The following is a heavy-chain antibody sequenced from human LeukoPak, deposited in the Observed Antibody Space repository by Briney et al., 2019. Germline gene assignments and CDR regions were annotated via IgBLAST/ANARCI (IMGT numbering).Heavy chain of an antibody. D-gene: IGHD2-21*01. J-gene: IGHJ4*02. CDR3: ASSVYSGSPTKSFDY. V-gene: IGHV3-53*01. Sequence: GGSLRLSCAASGFTVSSQYMNWVRQAPGKGLEWVSVIHSGGVTYYADSVKGRFTISRDNSKNILYLQMDSLRADDTAIYYCASSVYSGSPTKSFDYWGRGTLFTVSS. CDR1: GFTVSSQY. CDR2: IHSGGVT.